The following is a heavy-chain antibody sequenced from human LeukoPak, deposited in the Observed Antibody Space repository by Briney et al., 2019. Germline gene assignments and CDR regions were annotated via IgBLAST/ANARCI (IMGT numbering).Heavy chain of an antibody. J-gene: IGHJ4*02. D-gene: IGHD6-13*01. Sequence: GGSLRLSCVGTGFTFNTHVMHWFRQAPGKGLEWVSSISYDGSHQDYVESVKGRFTISRDNSKNTLYLQMNSLRAEDTAVYYCAKVSSSWYGGFDYWGQGTLVTVSS. V-gene: IGHV3-30*18. CDR2: ISYDGSHQ. CDR1: GFTFNTHV. CDR3: AKVSSSWYGGFDY.